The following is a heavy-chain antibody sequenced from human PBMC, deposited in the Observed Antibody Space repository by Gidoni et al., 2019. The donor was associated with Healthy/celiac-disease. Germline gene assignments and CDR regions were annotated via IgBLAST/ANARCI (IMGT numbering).Heavy chain of an antibody. D-gene: IGHD1-26*01. V-gene: IGHV4-39*01. Sequence: QLQLQESGSGLVKPSETLSLTCTVSGGSISSSSYYWGWIRQPPGKGLEWIGSLYYSGSTYYNPFLKSRVTISVDTSKNQFSLKLSSVTAADTAVYYCARHSGSYWYYFDYWGQGTLVTVSS. CDR2: LYYSGST. J-gene: IGHJ4*02. CDR1: GGSISSSSYY. CDR3: ARHSGSYWYYFDY.